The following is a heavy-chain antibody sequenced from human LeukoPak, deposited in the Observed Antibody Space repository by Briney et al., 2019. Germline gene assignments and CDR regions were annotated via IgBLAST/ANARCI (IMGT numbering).Heavy chain of an antibody. CDR2: ISSSGDTI. Sequence: PGGSLRLSCAASGLTFSTCDMNWVRQAPGKGLEGLSYISSSGDTIDHADSVKGRFTISRDNARNSLYLQMNSLRAEDTAVYYCASNYYYYYGMYVWGQGTTVTVSS. V-gene: IGHV3-48*03. CDR3: ASNYYYYYGMYV. CDR1: GLTFSTCD. J-gene: IGHJ6*02.